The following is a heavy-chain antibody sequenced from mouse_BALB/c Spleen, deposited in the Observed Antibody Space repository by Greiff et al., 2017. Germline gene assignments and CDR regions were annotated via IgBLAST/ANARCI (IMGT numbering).Heavy chain of an antibody. Sequence: EVKLVESGGGLVKPGGSLKLSCAASGFAFSSYDMSWVRQTPEKRLEWVAYISSGGGSTYYPDTVKGRFTISRDNAKNTLYLQMSSLKSEDTAMYYCARQGYANWYFDVWGAGTTVTVSS. CDR1: GFAFSSYD. CDR2: ISSGGGST. D-gene: IGHD3-2*02. V-gene: IGHV5-12-1*01. CDR3: ARQGYANWYFDV. J-gene: IGHJ1*01.